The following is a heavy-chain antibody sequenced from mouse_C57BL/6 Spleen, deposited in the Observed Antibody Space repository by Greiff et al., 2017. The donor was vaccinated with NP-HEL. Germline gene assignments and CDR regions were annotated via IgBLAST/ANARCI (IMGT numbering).Heavy chain of an antibody. Sequence: QVQLQQPGAELVKPGASVKMSCKASGYTFTSYWITWVKQRPGQGLEWIGDIYPGSGSTNYNEKFKSKATLTVDTSSSTAYMQLRSLTSEDSAGYYCARRGYYCGSSYYFDYWGQGTTLTVSS. V-gene: IGHV1-55*01. J-gene: IGHJ2*01. CDR1: GYTFTSYW. CDR2: IYPGSGST. D-gene: IGHD1-1*01. CDR3: ARRGYYCGSSYYFDY.